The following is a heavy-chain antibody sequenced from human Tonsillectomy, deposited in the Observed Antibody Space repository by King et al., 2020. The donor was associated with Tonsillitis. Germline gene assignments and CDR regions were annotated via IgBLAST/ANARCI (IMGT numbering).Heavy chain of an antibody. Sequence: VQLVESGGGLVKPGGSLRLSCAASGFTFSNAWMNWVRQAPGKGLEWVGRIKSKNDGGTTDYAAPVEARFTISSDDLIHTLYLQMNSLKTEDTAGYYFATDPHRLLRFGELFMPPIWGQGTLVTVSS. J-gene: IGHJ4*02. CDR3: ATDPHRLLRFGELFMPPI. V-gene: IGHV3-15*07. CDR1: GFTFSNAW. CDR2: IKSKNDGGTT. D-gene: IGHD3-10*01.